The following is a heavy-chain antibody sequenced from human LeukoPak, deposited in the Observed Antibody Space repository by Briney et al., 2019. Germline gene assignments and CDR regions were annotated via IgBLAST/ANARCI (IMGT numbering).Heavy chain of an antibody. V-gene: IGHV3-30*18. CDR1: GFTFSSYG. J-gene: IGHJ4*02. D-gene: IGHD3-9*01. CDR2: ISYDGSNK. CDR3: AKDATGLLYFFDY. Sequence: PGGSLRLSCAASGFTFSSYGMHWVRQAPGKGLEWVAVISYDGSNKYYADSVKGRFTISRDNSKNTLYLQMNSLRAEDTAVYYCAKDATGLLYFFDYWGQGTLVTVSS.